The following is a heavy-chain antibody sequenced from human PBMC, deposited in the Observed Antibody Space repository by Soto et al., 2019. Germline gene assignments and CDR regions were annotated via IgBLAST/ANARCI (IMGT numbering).Heavy chain of an antibody. J-gene: IGHJ4*02. V-gene: IGHV3-72*01. CDR1: GFTFRDKY. CDR2: IRYRPDRYST. Sequence: EVQLVESGGGLVQPGRSLTLSCAASGFTFRDKYMGWVRQAPGKGLEWVGRIRYRPDRYSTDYAASVKDRFIISRDDSKNLLYLHMNNLKTEDSAVYFCTREAIQLWFDFWGQGTLVTVSS. D-gene: IGHD5-18*01. CDR3: TREAIQLWFDF.